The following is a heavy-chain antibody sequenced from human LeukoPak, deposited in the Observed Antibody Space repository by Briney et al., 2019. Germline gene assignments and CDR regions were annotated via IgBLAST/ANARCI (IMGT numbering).Heavy chain of an antibody. CDR2: ISGSGGST. D-gene: IGHD6-6*01. CDR1: GFTFSSYA. CDR3: ANIAAPPTYYYYYYMDV. Sequence: GGSLRLSCAASGFTFSSYAMSWVRQAPGKGLEWVSAISGSGGSTYYADSVKGRFTISRDNSKNTLYLQMNSLRAEDTAVYCCANIAAPPTYYYYYYMDVWGKGTTVTVSS. J-gene: IGHJ6*03. V-gene: IGHV3-23*01.